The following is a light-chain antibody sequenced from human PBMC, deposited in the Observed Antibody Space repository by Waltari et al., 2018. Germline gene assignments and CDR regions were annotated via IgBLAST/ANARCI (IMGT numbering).Light chain of an antibody. CDR2: RSN. CDR1: NSNIGRNS. J-gene: IGLJ1*01. Sequence: QSVLTQPPSASGTPGQTVTISCSGTNSNIGRNSVFWYQQLPGTAPKLLIYRSNQRPSAVPDRFSGSKSGTSASLAISRLRSEYEADYYCAAWDDSLSVSYVFGSGTKVTV. CDR3: AAWDDSLSVSYV. V-gene: IGLV1-47*01.